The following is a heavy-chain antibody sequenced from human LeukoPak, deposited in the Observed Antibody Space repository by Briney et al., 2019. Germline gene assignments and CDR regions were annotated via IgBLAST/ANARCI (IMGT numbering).Heavy chain of an antibody. Sequence: SETLSLTCTVSGGSVSSVGYYWSWIRQPPGKGLEWIGYIYYSGSTNYNPSLKSRVTISVDTSKNQFSLKLSSVTAADTAVYYCARAQDSGIAAAGTGWFDPWGQGTLVTVSS. CDR2: IYYSGST. V-gene: IGHV4-61*08. J-gene: IGHJ5*02. D-gene: IGHD6-13*01. CDR1: GGSVSSVGYY. CDR3: ARAQDSGIAAAGTGWFDP.